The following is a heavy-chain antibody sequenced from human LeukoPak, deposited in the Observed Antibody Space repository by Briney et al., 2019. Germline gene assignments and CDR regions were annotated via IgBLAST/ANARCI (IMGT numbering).Heavy chain of an antibody. J-gene: IGHJ5*02. CDR2: IYYSGST. V-gene: IGHV4-59*08. Sequence: SETLSLTCTVSGGSISSYYWSWIRQPPGKGLVWIGYIYYSGSTNYNPSLKSRVTISVDTSKNQFSLKLSSVTAADTAVYYCARHDDSSWYWFDPWGQGTLVTVSS. CDR3: ARHDDSSWYWFDP. D-gene: IGHD6-13*01. CDR1: GGSISSYY.